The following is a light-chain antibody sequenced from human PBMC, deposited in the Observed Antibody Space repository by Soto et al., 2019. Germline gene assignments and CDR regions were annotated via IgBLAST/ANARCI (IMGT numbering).Light chain of an antibody. V-gene: IGKV3-20*01. CDR1: QSVSSSY. CDR3: QQYASSPWT. CDR2: DAS. Sequence: ENVLTQSPGTLSLSPGERATLSCRASQSVSSSYLAWYQQKPGQAPRLLIYDASSRATGIPDRFSGSGSGTDFTLTISRLEPDDFAVYYCQQYASSPWTFGQGTNLEIK. J-gene: IGKJ2*01.